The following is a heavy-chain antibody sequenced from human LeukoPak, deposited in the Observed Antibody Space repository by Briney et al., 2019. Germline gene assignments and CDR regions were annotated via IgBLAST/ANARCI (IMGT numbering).Heavy chain of an antibody. CDR1: GFTFRSYD. CDR3: AKRQTWLQRYYFDY. J-gene: IGHJ4*02. V-gene: IGHV3-23*01. CDR2: ISGSGGTT. Sequence: GGSLRLSCAASGFTFRSYDMSWVRQAPGKGLEWVSVISGSGGTTYYADSVKGRFTISRDNSKNTLYLQMNSLRAEDTAVYYCAKRQTWLQRYYFDYWGQGTLVIVSS. D-gene: IGHD5-24*01.